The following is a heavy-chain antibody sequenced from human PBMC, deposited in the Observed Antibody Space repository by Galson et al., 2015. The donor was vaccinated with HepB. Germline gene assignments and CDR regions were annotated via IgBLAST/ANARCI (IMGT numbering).Heavy chain of an antibody. J-gene: IGHJ3*02. CDR2: ISWNGGST. Sequence: SLRLSCAASGFTFDDYGMSWVRQAPGKGLEWVSGISWNGGSTGYADSVKGRFTISRDNAKNSLYLQMNSLRAEDTALYHCARGGFYDSSGLPLHGAFDIWVQGTMVTVSS. V-gene: IGHV3-20*01. CDR3: ARGGFYDSSGLPLHGAFDI. D-gene: IGHD3-22*01. CDR1: GFTFDDYG.